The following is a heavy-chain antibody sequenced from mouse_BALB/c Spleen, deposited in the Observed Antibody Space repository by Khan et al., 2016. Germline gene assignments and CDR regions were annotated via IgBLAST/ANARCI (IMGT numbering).Heavy chain of an antibody. D-gene: IGHD2-1*01. CDR1: GFTFTDYY. J-gene: IGHJ2*01. CDR2: IRNKANGYTT. V-gene: IGHV7-3*02. CDR3: GRDGYGNYDYFDY. Sequence: EVELVESGGGLVQPGGSLRLSCATSGFTFTDYYMSWVRQPPGKALEWLGFIRNKANGYTTEYSASVKGRFTISRDNSQSILYLQMNTLRAEDSATYYCGRDGYGNYDYFDYWGQGTTLTVSS.